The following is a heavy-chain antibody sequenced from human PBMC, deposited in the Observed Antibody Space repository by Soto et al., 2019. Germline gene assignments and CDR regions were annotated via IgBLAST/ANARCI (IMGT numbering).Heavy chain of an antibody. CDR2: IYYSGST. CDR1: GGSISSGGYY. CDR3: AREGITGTFDP. V-gene: IGHV4-31*03. Sequence: PSETLSLTCTVSGGSISSGGYYWSWIRQHPGKGLEWIGYIYYSGSTYYNPSLKSRVTISVDTSKNQFSLKLSSVTAADTAVYYCAREGITGTFDPWGQGTLVTVSS. D-gene: IGHD1-20*01. J-gene: IGHJ5*02.